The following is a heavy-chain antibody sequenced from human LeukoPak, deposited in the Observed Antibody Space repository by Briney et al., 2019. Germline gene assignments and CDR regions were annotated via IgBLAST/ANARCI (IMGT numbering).Heavy chain of an antibody. CDR2: IRYDGSNK. CDR1: GFTFSSYG. CDR3: AKGVGSSGYFFDY. V-gene: IGHV3-30*02. D-gene: IGHD3-22*01. J-gene: IGHJ4*02. Sequence: GGSLRLSCAASGFTFSSYGMHWVRQAPGKGLEWVGFIRYDGSNKYYADSVKGRFTISRDNSKNTLYLQMNSLRAEDTAVYYCAKGVGSSGYFFDYWGQGTLVTVSS.